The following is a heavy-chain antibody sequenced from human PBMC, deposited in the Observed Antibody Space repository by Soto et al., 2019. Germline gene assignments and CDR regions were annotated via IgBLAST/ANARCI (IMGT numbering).Heavy chain of an antibody. D-gene: IGHD6-19*01. CDR2: ISSSGGRT. J-gene: IGHJ4*02. Sequence: EVQLLDSGGDLVQPGGSLRLSCAASGFTFSTYAMSWVRQAPGKGLEWVSAISSSGGRTYYADSVKGRFTISRDNSKNTLYVQMNNLRAEDTAVYYCAKSISGWYNFDYWGQGTLVTVSS. CDR3: AKSISGWYNFDY. V-gene: IGHV3-23*01. CDR1: GFTFSTYA.